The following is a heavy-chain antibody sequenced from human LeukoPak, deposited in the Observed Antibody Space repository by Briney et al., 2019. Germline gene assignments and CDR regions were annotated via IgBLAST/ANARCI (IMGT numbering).Heavy chain of an antibody. CDR3: AREYCSGISCYMDY. CDR1: GFTFSSYA. Sequence: GGSLRLSCAASGFTFSSYAMNLVRQAPGKGLEWVSSISRSSSDIYYADSVKGRFNISRDNAKNSLYLQVNSLRAEDTAVYYCAREYCSGISCYMDYWGQGTLVSVSS. D-gene: IGHD2-2*02. CDR2: ISRSSSDI. V-gene: IGHV3-21*01. J-gene: IGHJ4*02.